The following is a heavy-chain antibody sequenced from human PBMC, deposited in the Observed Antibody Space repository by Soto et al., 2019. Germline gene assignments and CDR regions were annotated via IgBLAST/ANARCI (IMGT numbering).Heavy chain of an antibody. J-gene: IGHJ5*02. CDR3: ARGAEMATLYNWFDP. CDR2: MNPNSGNT. V-gene: IGHV1-8*01. D-gene: IGHD5-12*01. CDR1: GYTFPRYD. Sequence: ASVEVSCKASGYTFPRYDINWVRQATGQGLEWMGWMNPNSGNTGYAQKFQGRVTMTRNTSISTAYMELSSLRSEDTAVYYCARGAEMATLYNWFDPWGQGTLVTVSS.